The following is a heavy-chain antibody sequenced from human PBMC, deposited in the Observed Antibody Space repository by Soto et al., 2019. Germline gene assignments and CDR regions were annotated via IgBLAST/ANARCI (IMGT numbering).Heavy chain of an antibody. D-gene: IGHD3-22*01. V-gene: IGHV4-59*01. CDR3: ARGGGGEWYYYDSSGYGKGFDY. Sequence: SETLSLTCTVSGGSISSYYWSWIRQPPGKGLEWIGYIYYSGSTNYNPSLKSRVTISVDTSKNQFSLKLSSVTAADTAVYYCARGGGGEWYYYDSSGYGKGFDYWGQGTLVTVSS. CDR1: GGSISSYY. CDR2: IYYSGST. J-gene: IGHJ4*02.